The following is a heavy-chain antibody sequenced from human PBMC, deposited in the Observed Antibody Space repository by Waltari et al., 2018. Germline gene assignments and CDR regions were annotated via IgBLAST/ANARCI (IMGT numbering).Heavy chain of an antibody. CDR2: VYYDGYT. J-gene: IGHJ4*02. CDR3: ARGAGHYKPFDS. Sequence: HLQLQESGPGLVKPSETLSLTCTVSGGSISSAYYYWAWIRQPPGKGLAWIATVYYDGYTYYNSARKSRVTISRDTSKNQFSLTVTSVTAADTAVYYCARGAGHYKPFDSWGQGTLVTVSS. CDR1: GGSISSAYYY. D-gene: IGHD4-4*01. V-gene: IGHV4-39*07.